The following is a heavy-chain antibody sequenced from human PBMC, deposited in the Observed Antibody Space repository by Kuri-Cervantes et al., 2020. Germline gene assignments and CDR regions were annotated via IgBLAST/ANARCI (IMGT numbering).Heavy chain of an antibody. J-gene: IGHJ4*02. Sequence: KVSCKASGGTFSNSAISWVRQAPGQGLEWMGIIYPGDSDTRYSPSFQGQVTISADKSISTAYLQWSSLKASDTAMYYCARHMKYYGSGSYYIAQPFDYWGQGTLVTVSS. CDR1: GGTFSNSA. D-gene: IGHD3-10*01. CDR2: IYPGDSDT. V-gene: IGHV5-51*01. CDR3: ARHMKYYGSGSYYIAQPFDY.